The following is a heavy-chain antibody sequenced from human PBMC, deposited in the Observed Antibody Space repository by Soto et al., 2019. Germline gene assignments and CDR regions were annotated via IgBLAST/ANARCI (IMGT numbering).Heavy chain of an antibody. J-gene: IGHJ4*02. CDR1: GYTFTSYG. Sequence: WASVKVSCKASGYTFTSYGISWVRQAPGQGLEWMGWISAYNGNTNYAQKLQGRVTMTTDTSTSTAYMELRSLRSDDTAVYYCARLRTDYSSGCRHFDYWGQGTLVTVSS. V-gene: IGHV1-18*01. D-gene: IGHD6-19*01. CDR3: ARLRTDYSSGCRHFDY. CDR2: ISAYNGNT.